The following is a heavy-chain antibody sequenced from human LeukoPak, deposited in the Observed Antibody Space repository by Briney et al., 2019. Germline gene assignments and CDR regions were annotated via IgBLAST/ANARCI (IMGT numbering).Heavy chain of an antibody. CDR2: ISDSGGST. CDR3: AKSRCSSTTCPAGFY. Sequence: GGSLRLSCAASGFTFSSYAMSWVRQAPGKGLEWVSVISDSGGSTYYADSVKGRFTISRDNSKNTLYLQMNSLRAEDTAVYYYAKSRCSSTTCPAGFYWGQGTLVTVSS. J-gene: IGHJ4*02. V-gene: IGHV3-23*01. D-gene: IGHD2-2*01. CDR1: GFTFSSYA.